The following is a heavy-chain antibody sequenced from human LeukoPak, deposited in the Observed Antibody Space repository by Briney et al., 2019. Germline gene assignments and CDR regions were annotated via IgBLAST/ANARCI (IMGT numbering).Heavy chain of an antibody. CDR1: GFTFSSYW. V-gene: IGHV3-7*01. CDR2: IKQDGSEK. Sequence: GGSLRLSCAASGFTFSSYWMSWVRQAPGKGLEWVANIKQDGSEKYYVDSVKGRFTISRDNAKNSLYLQMNSLRAEDTAVYYCARGLGYYDFWSGSLPYNWFDPWGQGTLVTVSS. CDR3: ARGLGYYDFWSGSLPYNWFDP. D-gene: IGHD3-3*01. J-gene: IGHJ5*02.